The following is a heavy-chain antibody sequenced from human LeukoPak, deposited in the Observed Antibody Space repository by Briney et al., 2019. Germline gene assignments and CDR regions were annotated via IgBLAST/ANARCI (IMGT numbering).Heavy chain of an antibody. D-gene: IGHD2-21*01. V-gene: IGHV4-34*01. CDR3: ASSNWAWVVVA. CDR2: INHSGST. CDR1: GGSFSGYY. Sequence: SETLSLTCAVYGGSFSGYYWSWIRQPPGKGLEWIGEINHSGSTNYNPSLKSRVTISAVTSKNQFSLKLSSVTAADTAVYYCASSNWAWVVVAWGQGTLVTVSA. J-gene: IGHJ4*02.